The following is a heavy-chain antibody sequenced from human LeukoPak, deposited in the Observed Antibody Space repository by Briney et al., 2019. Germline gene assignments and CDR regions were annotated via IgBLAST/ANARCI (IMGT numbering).Heavy chain of an antibody. Sequence: ASVKVSCKASGYTFTSYDINWVRQATGQGLEWMGWMNPNSGNTGYAQKFQGRVTMTRNTSISTAYMELSSLRSEDTAVYYCARGPSGSPPGFRWFDPWGQGTLVTVSS. CDR3: ARGPSGSPPGFRWFDP. CDR2: MNPNSGNT. J-gene: IGHJ5*02. D-gene: IGHD1-26*01. V-gene: IGHV1-8*01. CDR1: GYTFTSYD.